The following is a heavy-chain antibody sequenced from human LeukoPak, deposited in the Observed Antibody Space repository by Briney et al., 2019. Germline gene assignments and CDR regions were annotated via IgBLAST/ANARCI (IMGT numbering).Heavy chain of an antibody. CDR2: ISGSGGST. CDR1: GFTLDDYA. CDR3: AKIRSFGVVINWFDP. V-gene: IGHV3-23*01. Sequence: GGSLRLSCAASGFTLDDYAMHWVRQAPGKGLEWVSAISGSGGSTYYADSVKGRFTISRDNSKNTLYLQMNSLRAEDTAVYYCAKIRSFGVVINWFDPWGQGTLVTVSS. J-gene: IGHJ5*02. D-gene: IGHD3-3*01.